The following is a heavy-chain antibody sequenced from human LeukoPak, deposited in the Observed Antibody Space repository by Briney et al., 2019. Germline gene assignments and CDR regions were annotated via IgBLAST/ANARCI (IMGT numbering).Heavy chain of an antibody. CDR1: GGSFSGYY. V-gene: IGHV4-34*01. D-gene: IGHD4-17*01. J-gene: IGHJ6*03. CDR3: ASGPYGDCANYYMDV. CDR2: INHSGST. Sequence: SETLSLTCAVYGGSFSGYYWSWIRQPPGKGLEWIGEINHSGSTNYNPSLKSRVTISVDTSKNQFSLKLSSVTAADTAVYYCASGPYGDCANYYMDVWGKGTTVTVSS.